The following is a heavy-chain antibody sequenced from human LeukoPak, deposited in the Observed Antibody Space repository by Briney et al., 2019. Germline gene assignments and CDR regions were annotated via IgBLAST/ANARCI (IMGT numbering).Heavy chain of an antibody. CDR1: GFSVSDMY. D-gene: IGHD6-13*01. V-gene: IGHV3-66*01. CDR3: ARGSPIAED. Sequence: GGSLRLSCAASGFSVSDMYMSWVRQAPGKGLEWVSILYSDGNPYYADSMKGRFTISRDNAKNTVYMQMNSLRAEDTAVYYCARGSPIAEDWGQGTLVTVSS. J-gene: IGHJ4*02. CDR2: LYSDGNP.